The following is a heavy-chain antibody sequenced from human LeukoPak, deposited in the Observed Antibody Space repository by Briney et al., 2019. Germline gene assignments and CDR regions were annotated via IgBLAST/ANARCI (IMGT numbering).Heavy chain of an antibody. Sequence: PGASVKVSCKASGYTFTSYGISWVRQAPGQGLEWVGWISTYNGNTNYAQKLQGRVTMTTDTSTSTAYMELRSLRSDDTAVYYCARDRRRLGVAGTRWFDPWGQGTLVTISS. CDR2: ISTYNGNT. V-gene: IGHV1-18*01. J-gene: IGHJ5*02. CDR1: GYTFTSYG. D-gene: IGHD6-19*01. CDR3: ARDRRRLGVAGTRWFDP.